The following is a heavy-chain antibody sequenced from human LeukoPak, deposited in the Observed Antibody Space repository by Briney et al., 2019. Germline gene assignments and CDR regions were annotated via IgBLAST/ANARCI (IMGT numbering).Heavy chain of an antibody. Sequence: GGSLRLSCAASGFTFSAYHINWVRQAPGKGLEWVGRIASKTDGGTTDYAAPVKGRFTISRDDSKNTLFLQMNSLKTEDTAVYYCTTGIRGDCGQGTLVTVSS. CDR2: IASKTDGGTT. J-gene: IGHJ4*02. CDR1: GFTFSAYH. V-gene: IGHV3-15*04. CDR3: TTGIRGD.